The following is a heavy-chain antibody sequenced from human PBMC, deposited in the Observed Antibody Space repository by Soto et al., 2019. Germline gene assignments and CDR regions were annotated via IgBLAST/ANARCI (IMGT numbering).Heavy chain of an antibody. V-gene: IGHV4-39*01. D-gene: IGHD3-3*01. CDR3: ARRTRYYDFWSGYYYYGMDV. CDR1: GVSISSSSYY. Sequence: SETLSLTCTVSGVSISSSSYYWVLVRQPPGKGLEWIGSIYYSGSTYHNPSLKSRVTISVDTSKNQFSLKLSSVTAADTAVYYCARRTRYYDFWSGYYYYGMDVWGQGTTVTVSS. J-gene: IGHJ6*02. CDR2: IYYSGST.